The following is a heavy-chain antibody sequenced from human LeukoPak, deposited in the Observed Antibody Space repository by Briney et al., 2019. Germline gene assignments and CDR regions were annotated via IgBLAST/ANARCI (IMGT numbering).Heavy chain of an antibody. J-gene: IGHJ4*02. Sequence: PGRSLRLSCEASGFTFRNYGMHWVRQAPGKGLDWVGVIWFDGSNRYYAGSVKGRFTISRDNSKNTLYLQVNSVRAEDTAVYYCARDTSGYYDYWGQGALVTVSS. CDR2: IWFDGSNR. CDR3: ARDTSGYYDY. V-gene: IGHV3-33*01. D-gene: IGHD2-15*01. CDR1: GFTFRNYG.